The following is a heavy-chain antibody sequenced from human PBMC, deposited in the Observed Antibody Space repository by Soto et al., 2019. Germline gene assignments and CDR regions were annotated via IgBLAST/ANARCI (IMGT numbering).Heavy chain of an antibody. CDR3: ARGGQDFWSGPFDY. Sequence: SETLSLTCTVSGGSISNYYCNWIRQPAGKGLEWIGRIDTSGSTNYNPSLKSRVTMSVDTSKQEFSLKLGSVTAADTALYYCARGGQDFWSGPFDYWGRGALVTVSS. V-gene: IGHV4-4*07. CDR2: IDTSGST. CDR1: GGSISNYY. D-gene: IGHD3-3*01. J-gene: IGHJ4*02.